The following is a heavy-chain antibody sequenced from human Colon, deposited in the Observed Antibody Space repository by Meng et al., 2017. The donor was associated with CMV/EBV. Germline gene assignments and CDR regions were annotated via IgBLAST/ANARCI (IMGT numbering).Heavy chain of an antibody. CDR2: VSESGART. Sequence: GESLKISCAASGFTFNTYAMSWVRQAPGKGLEWVSSVSESGARTYFADSVKGRFTISRDNSRTTLYLQMNSLRAEDTAVYYCASIDNLAARQAFDIWGQGTMVTVSS. V-gene: IGHV3-23*01. CDR1: GFTFNTYA. CDR3: ASIDNLAARQAFDI. D-gene: IGHD6-6*01. J-gene: IGHJ3*02.